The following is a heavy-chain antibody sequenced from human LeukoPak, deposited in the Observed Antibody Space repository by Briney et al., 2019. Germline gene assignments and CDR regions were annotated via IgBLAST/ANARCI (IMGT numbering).Heavy chain of an antibody. CDR1: GGTFSSYA. CDR2: IIPIFGTA. D-gene: IGHD2-8*01. CDR3: ARVSLRGMVYAPWFDP. Sequence: SVKVSCKASGGTFSSYAISWVRQAPGQGLEWMGGIIPIFGTANYAQKFQGRVTITADESTSTAYMELSSLRSEDTAVYYCARVSLRGMVYAPWFDPWGQGTLVTVSS. J-gene: IGHJ5*02. V-gene: IGHV1-69*13.